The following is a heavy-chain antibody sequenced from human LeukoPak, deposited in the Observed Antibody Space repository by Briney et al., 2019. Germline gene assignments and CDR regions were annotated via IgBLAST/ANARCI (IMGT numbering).Heavy chain of an antibody. J-gene: IGHJ4*02. V-gene: IGHV1-24*01. D-gene: IGHD6-19*01. CDR1: GYTLTELS. Sequence: GASVKVSCKVSGYTLTELSMHWVRQAPGKGLDWMGGFDPEDGETIYAQKFQGRVTMTEDTSADTAYMELSSLRSEDTAVYYCATLSSGRSYAMLNFDNWGQGTLVTVSS. CDR3: ATLSSGRSYAMLNFDN. CDR2: FDPEDGET.